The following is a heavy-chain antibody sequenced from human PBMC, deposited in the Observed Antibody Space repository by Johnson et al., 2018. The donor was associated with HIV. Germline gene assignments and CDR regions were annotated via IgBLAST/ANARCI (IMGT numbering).Heavy chain of an antibody. Sequence: QVQLVESGGGVVQPGRSLRLSCAASGFTFSSYAMHWVRQAPGKGLEWVAVISYDGSDKYHADSVKGRFTISRDSSKNTLYLQMNSLRAEDTALYYCAKDRTKDYGDYSGDAFDIWGQGTMGTVSS. V-gene: IGHV3-30*04. D-gene: IGHD4-17*01. CDR3: AKDRTKDYGDYSGDAFDI. CDR1: GFTFSSYA. J-gene: IGHJ3*02. CDR2: ISYDGSDK.